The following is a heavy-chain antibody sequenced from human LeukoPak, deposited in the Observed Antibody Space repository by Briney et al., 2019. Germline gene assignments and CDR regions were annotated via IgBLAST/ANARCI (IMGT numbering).Heavy chain of an antibody. D-gene: IGHD5-12*01. CDR1: GGSFSGYY. J-gene: IGHJ4*02. CDR2: INHSGST. V-gene: IGHV4-34*01. CDR3: ARYLADIVATIVDY. Sequence: SETLSLTCAVYGGSFSGYYWSWIRQPPGKGLEWIGEINHSGSTNYNPSLKSRVTISVDTSKNQFSLKLSSVTAADTAVYYCARYLADIVATIVDYWGQGTLVTVSS.